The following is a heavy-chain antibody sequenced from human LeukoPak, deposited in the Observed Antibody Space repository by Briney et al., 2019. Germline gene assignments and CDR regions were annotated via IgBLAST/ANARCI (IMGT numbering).Heavy chain of an antibody. CDR2: IYYSGST. Sequence: PSETLSLTCTVSGGSLSSYYWSWIRQPPGKGLEWIGYIYYSGSTTYNPSLKRRATISVDTSKNQFSLKLSSVTAADTAVYYCARSITTFGVVTQTRFFDYWGQGTLVTVSS. D-gene: IGHD3-3*01. CDR3: ARSITTFGVVTQTRFFDY. J-gene: IGHJ4*02. V-gene: IGHV4-59*01. CDR1: GGSLSSYY.